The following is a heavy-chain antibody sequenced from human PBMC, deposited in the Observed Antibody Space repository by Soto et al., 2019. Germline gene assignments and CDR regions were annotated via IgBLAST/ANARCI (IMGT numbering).Heavy chain of an antibody. V-gene: IGHV4-4*03. Sequence: PHSRSRTSDLCSGDLRISNWWISVRQSPVKGLEWIGEIYHSGSTNYNPSLKSRVTISVDKSKNQFSLKLSSVTAADTAVYYCARAVDTAMDTGDYFDYWGQGTLVTVSS. J-gene: IGHJ4*02. D-gene: IGHD5-18*01. CDR3: ARAVDTAMDTGDYFDY. CDR1: SGDLRISNW. CDR2: IYHSGST.